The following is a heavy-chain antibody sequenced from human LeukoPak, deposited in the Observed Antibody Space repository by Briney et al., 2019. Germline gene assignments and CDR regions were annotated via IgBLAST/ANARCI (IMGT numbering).Heavy chain of an antibody. J-gene: IGHJ3*01. CDR3: ASLYDSSGYSTFDL. V-gene: IGHV1-18*01. Sequence: ASVKVSRKDSGCTFTSYGISWVRQAPGQGLEWMEWISAYNGNTNYAQKLQGRVTMTTDTSTSTAYMELRSLRSDDTAVYYCASLYDSSGYSTFDLWGQGTMVTVSS. CDR2: ISAYNGNT. CDR1: GCTFTSYG. D-gene: IGHD3-22*01.